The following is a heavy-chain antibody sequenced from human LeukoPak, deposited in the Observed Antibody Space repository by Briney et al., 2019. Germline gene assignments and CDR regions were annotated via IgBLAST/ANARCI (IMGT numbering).Heavy chain of an antibody. CDR2: ISGSGGST. D-gene: IGHD3-10*01. J-gene: IGHJ4*02. Sequence: GGSLRLSCAASGFTFSSYAMSWVRQAPGKGLEWVSAISGSGGSTYYADSVKGRFTISRDNSKNTLYLQMNSLRAEDTAVYYCAEALYRITMLPDYWGQGTLVTVSS. CDR3: AEALYRITMLPDY. V-gene: IGHV3-23*01. CDR1: GFTFSSYA.